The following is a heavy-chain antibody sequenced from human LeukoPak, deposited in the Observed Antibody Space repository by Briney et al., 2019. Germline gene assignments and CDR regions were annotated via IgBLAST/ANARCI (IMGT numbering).Heavy chain of an antibody. CDR1: GGTFSSYA. CDR2: IIPIFGTA. V-gene: IGHV1-69*13. D-gene: IGHD6-13*01. J-gene: IGHJ6*02. Sequence: SVKVSCKASGGTFSSYAISWVRQAPGQGLEWMGGIIPIFGTANYAQKFQGRVTITADESTSTAYMELSSLRSEDTAVYYCARTSSPVDYYYYGMDVWGQGTTVTVSS. CDR3: ARTSSPVDYYYYGMDV.